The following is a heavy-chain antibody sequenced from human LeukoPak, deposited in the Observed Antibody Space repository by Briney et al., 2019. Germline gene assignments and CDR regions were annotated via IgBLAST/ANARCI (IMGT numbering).Heavy chain of an antibody. Sequence: GGSLRLSCAASGFTFSSYSMNRVRQAPGKGLEWVSYISSSGSTIYYADSVKGRFTISRDNAKNSLYLQMNSLRAEDTAVYYCASRGGYHDSSGYYYFDYWGQGTLVTVSS. J-gene: IGHJ4*02. V-gene: IGHV3-48*04. D-gene: IGHD3-22*01. CDR1: GFTFSSYS. CDR2: ISSSGSTI. CDR3: ASRGGYHDSSGYYYFDY.